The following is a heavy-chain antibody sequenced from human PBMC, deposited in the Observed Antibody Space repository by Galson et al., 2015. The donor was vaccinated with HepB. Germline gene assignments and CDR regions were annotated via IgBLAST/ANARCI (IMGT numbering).Heavy chain of an antibody. D-gene: IGHD3-3*02. CDR3: ARDLSLDY. CDR1: GYTFTSHT. CDR2: ISAYNGNT. V-gene: IGHV1-18*04. Sequence: SVKVSCKAFGYTFTSHTFSWVRQAPGQGLEWMGWISAYNGNTNYAQKFQDRVTMTTDTSASTAYMELRSLTSDDTAVYYCARDLSLDYWGQGTLVTVSS. J-gene: IGHJ4*02.